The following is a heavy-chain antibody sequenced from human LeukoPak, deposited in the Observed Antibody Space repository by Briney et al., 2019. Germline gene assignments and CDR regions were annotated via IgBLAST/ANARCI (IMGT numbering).Heavy chain of an antibody. CDR2: INHSGSI. D-gene: IGHD3-22*01. CDR3: ARGGDSSAYYLLDAFDI. V-gene: IGHV4-34*01. Sequence: ASETLSLTCAVYGGSFSGYYWSWIRQSPGKGLEWIGEINHSGSINHNPSFKTRVTISVDTPKNQFSLKLSSVTAADTAVYYCARGGDSSAYYLLDAFDIWGQGTMVTVSS. CDR1: GGSFSGYY. J-gene: IGHJ3*02.